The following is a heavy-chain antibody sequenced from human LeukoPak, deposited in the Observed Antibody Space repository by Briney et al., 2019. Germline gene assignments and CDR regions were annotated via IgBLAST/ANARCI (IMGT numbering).Heavy chain of an antibody. Sequence: PSETLSLTCTVSGGSINNYYWSWIRQPPGKGLEWIGYIYYSGSTNYNPSLKSRVTISVDTSKNQFSLKLSSVTAADTAVYYCARHLYYYDSSGYRDAFDIWGQGTMVTVSS. CDR1: GGSINNYY. CDR2: IYYSGST. J-gene: IGHJ3*02. V-gene: IGHV4-59*08. D-gene: IGHD3-22*01. CDR3: ARHLYYYDSSGYRDAFDI.